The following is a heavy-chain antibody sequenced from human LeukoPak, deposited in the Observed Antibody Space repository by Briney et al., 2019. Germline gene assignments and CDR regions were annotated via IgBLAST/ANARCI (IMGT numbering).Heavy chain of an antibody. CDR2: IIPIFGTA. CDR3: ARDLCSSTSCYNVYMDV. D-gene: IGHD2-2*02. J-gene: IGHJ6*03. CDR1: GGTFISYA. V-gene: IGHV1-69*05. Sequence: GSSVKVSCKASGGTFISYAISWVRQAPGQGLEWMGGIIPIFGTANYAQKFQGRVTITTDESTSTAYMELSSLRSEDTAVYYCARDLCSSTSCYNVYMDVWGKGTTVTVSS.